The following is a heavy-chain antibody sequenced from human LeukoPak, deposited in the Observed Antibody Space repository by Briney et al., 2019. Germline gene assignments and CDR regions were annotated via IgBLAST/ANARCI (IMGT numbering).Heavy chain of an antibody. D-gene: IGHD3-22*01. CDR3: ASISYYDSSGYYYPLDY. CDR2: ISAYNGNT. J-gene: IGHJ4*02. CDR1: GYTFTSYG. V-gene: IGHV1-18*01. Sequence: ASVKVSCKAFGYTFTSYGISWVRQAPGQGLEWMGWISAYNGNTNYAQKLQGRVTMTTDTSTSTAYMELRSLRSDDTAVYYCASISYYDSSGYYYPLDYWGQGTLVTVSS.